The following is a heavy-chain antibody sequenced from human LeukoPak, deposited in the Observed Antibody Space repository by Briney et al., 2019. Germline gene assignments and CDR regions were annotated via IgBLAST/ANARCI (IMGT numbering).Heavy chain of an antibody. J-gene: IGHJ4*02. V-gene: IGHV1-69*13. D-gene: IGHD6-13*01. CDR2: IIPIFGTA. CDR1: GGTFSSYA. CDR3: ARDRYSSSWYGGY. Sequence: SVKVSCKASGGTFSSYAISWVRQAPGQGLEWMGGIIPIFGTANYAQKFQGRVTITADESTSTAYMELRSLRSDDTAVYYCARDRYSSSWYGGYWGQGTLVTVSS.